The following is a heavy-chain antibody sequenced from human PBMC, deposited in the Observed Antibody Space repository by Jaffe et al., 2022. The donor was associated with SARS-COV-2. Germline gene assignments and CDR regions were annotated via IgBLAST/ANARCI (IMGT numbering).Heavy chain of an antibody. V-gene: IGHV1-46*01. D-gene: IGHD3-16*01. Sequence: QEQLVQSGAEVKKPGASVKVSCKASGYTLSDHYIHWVRQAPGQGLEWMGIINPDGGTTKYAQNFQGRVTMTRDTSASTVYMELRSLRSGDSAVYYCARDRRGGVIVELAAGSMDVWGQGTTVTVFS. CDR2: INPDGGTT. CDR1: GYTLSDHY. J-gene: IGHJ6*02. CDR3: ARDRRGGVIVELAAGSMDV.